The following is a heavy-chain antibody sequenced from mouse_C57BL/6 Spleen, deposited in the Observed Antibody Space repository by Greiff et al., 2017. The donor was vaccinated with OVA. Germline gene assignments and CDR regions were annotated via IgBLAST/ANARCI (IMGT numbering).Heavy chain of an antibody. Sequence: EVHLVESGPVLVKPGASVKMSCKASGYTFTDYYMNWVKQSHGKSLEWIGVINPYNGGTSYNQKFKGKATLTVDKSSSTAYMELNSLTSEDSAVYYWARREGFTTGGGFAYWGQGTLVTVSA. CDR2: INPYNGGT. CDR1: GYTFTDYY. V-gene: IGHV1-19*01. J-gene: IGHJ3*01. D-gene: IGHD1-1*01. CDR3: ARREGFTTGGGFAY.